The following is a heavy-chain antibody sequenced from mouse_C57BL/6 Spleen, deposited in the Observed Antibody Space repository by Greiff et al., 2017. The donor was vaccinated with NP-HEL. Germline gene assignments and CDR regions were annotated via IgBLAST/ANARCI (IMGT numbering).Heavy chain of an antibody. CDR3: ARDSLITTVVAPFAY. J-gene: IGHJ3*01. Sequence: VQLQQSGAELVKPGASVKLSCKASGYTFTSYWMHWVKQRPGRGLEWIGRIDPNSGGTKYNEKFKSKATLTVDKPSSTAYMQLSSLTSEDSAVYYCARDSLITTVVAPFAYWGQGTLVTVSA. CDR2: IDPNSGGT. V-gene: IGHV1-72*01. D-gene: IGHD1-1*01. CDR1: GYTFTSYW.